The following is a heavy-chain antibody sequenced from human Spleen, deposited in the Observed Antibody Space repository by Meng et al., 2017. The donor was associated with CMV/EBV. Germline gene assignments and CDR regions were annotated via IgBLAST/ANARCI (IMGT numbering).Heavy chain of an antibody. CDR2: ISWNSGTL. Sequence: LSLTCVASGFTFDDYAMHRVRQAPGKGLEWVSGISWNSGTLGYADSVKGRFTIPRNNAKKPLYLQINSLRAEDTALYYCAKDIRGSYYDDYYTMDVWGQGTTVTVSS. D-gene: IGHD1-26*01. CDR1: GFTFDDYA. J-gene: IGHJ6*02. V-gene: IGHV3-9*01. CDR3: AKDIRGSYYDDYYTMDV.